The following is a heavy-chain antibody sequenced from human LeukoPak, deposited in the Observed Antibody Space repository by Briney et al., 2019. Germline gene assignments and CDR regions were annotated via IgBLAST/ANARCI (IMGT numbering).Heavy chain of an antibody. D-gene: IGHD2-2*01. J-gene: IGHJ6*02. CDR1: GYTFTSYG. V-gene: IGHV1-8*01. Sequence: GSVKGFCKASGYTFTSYGIHWVREATGQGVEWMGWMDPNSGYTGYAQKFQGSVTMTRNTSISTAYMALSSLRSEDTAVYYCARGYPYCSSTSCIPDYYYGMDVWGQGTTVTVSS. CDR2: MDPNSGYT. CDR3: ARGYPYCSSTSCIPDYYYGMDV.